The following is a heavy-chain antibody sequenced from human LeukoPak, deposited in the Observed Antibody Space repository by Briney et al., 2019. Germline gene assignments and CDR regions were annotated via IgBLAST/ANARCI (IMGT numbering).Heavy chain of an antibody. D-gene: IGHD5-18*01. J-gene: IGHJ4*02. Sequence: GGSLRLSCAASGFTFSTYAMSWVRQAPGKGLEWVAFIRYDGSNKYYADSVRGRFTISRDNSKSILSLQMNSLIAEDTAIYYCATYRQVLLPFESWGQGTLVTVSS. CDR1: GFTFSTYA. V-gene: IGHV3-30*02. CDR3: ATYRQVLLPFES. CDR2: IRYDGSNK.